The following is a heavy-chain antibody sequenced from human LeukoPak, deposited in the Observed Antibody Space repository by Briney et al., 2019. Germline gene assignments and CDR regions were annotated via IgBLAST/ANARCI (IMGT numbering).Heavy chain of an antibody. CDR3: ARAGRIAVAGPGDY. CDR1: GYTFTGYY. J-gene: IGHJ4*02. V-gene: IGHV1-2*02. CDR2: INPNSGGT. Sequence: ASVKVSCKASGYTFTGYYMHWVRQAPGQGLEWMGWINPNSGGTNYAQKFQGRVTMTRDTSISTAYMELSRLRSDDTAVYYCARAGRIAVAGPGDYWGRGPLVTVSS. D-gene: IGHD6-19*01.